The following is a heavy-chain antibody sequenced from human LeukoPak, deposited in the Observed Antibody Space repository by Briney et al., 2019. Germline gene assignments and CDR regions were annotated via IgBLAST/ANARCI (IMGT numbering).Heavy chain of an antibody. CDR2: ISYDGSNK. J-gene: IGHJ6*02. V-gene: IGHV3-30-3*01. CDR3: ARDLWDYYDSSGYYYYYGMDV. D-gene: IGHD3-22*01. CDR1: GITFSNYE. Sequence: GGSLRLSCAASGITFSNYEFHWVRQPPGKGLEWVAVISYDGSNKYYADSVKGRFTISRDNSKNTLYLQMNSLRAEDTAGYYCARDLWDYYDSSGYYYYYGMDVWGQGTTVTVSS.